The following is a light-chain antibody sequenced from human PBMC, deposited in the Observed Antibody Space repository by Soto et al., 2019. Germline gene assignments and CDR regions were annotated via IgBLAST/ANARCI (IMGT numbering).Light chain of an antibody. CDR1: QSIGSN. V-gene: IGKV3-15*01. CDR2: GAS. Sequence: ELVMTQSPATLSVSPGERAALSCRASQSIGSNLAWYQQKPGQAPRLLIFGASTRASGIPARFSGGGTGTEFTLTISSLQSEDFAVYFCQSHNKWPETLGQGTKVDIK. CDR3: QSHNKWPET. J-gene: IGKJ1*01.